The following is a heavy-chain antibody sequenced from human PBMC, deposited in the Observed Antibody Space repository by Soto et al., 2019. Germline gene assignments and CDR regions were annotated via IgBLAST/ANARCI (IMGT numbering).Heavy chain of an antibody. Sequence: PSETLSLTCAVSGYSISSGYYWGWSRQPPGKGLGWVGSIYHSGSTYYNPSLKSRVTISVDTSKNQFSLKLSSVPAAETAGYYCARGGYDFWSGYYTVSWPEWFDPWGQGTLVTV. D-gene: IGHD3-3*01. CDR1: GYSISSGYY. CDR2: IYHSGST. V-gene: IGHV4-38-2*01. CDR3: ARGGYDFWSGYYTVSWPEWFDP. J-gene: IGHJ5*02.